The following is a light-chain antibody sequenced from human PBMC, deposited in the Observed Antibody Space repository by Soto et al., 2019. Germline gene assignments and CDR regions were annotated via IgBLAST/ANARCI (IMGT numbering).Light chain of an antibody. CDR2: AAS. CDR3: LQHNDYPYT. CDR1: QGIRSD. Sequence: EIQMTQSPSSLSASVGDRVTITCRASQGIRSDLGWYQQKPGKAPKRLIYAASRLQSGVPSRFSAGGSGTEFILTISSLQPEDFATYYCLQHNDYPYTFGQGTKVDIK. J-gene: IGKJ2*01. V-gene: IGKV1-17*01.